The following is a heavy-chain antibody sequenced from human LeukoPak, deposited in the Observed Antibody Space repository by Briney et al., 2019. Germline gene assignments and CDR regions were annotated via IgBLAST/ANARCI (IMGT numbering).Heavy chain of an antibody. CDR1: GGTFSSYA. D-gene: IGHD6-13*01. Sequence: SVKVSCKASGGTFSSYAISWVRQAPGQGLEWMGGIIPIFGTANYAQKFRGRVTITTDETTSTAYMELSSTSSENAALYCCARDPSSSWELYLDYWGQETLVTVSS. CDR2: IIPIFGTA. J-gene: IGHJ4*02. V-gene: IGHV1-69*05. CDR3: ARDPSSSWELYLDY.